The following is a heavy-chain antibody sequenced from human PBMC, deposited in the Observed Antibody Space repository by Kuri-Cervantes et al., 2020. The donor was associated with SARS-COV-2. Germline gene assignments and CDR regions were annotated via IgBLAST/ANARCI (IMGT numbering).Heavy chain of an antibody. V-gene: IGHV4-31*02. J-gene: IGHJ4*02. CDR1: GGSFSGYY. Sequence: SQTLSLTCAVYGGSFSGYYWSWIRQHPGKGLEWIGYIYYSGSTYYNPSLESRVTISVDTSKNQFSLKLSSVTAADTAVYYCARARRAGIFGVVQDFDYWGQGTLVTVSS. CDR2: IYYSGST. CDR3: ARARRAGIFGVVQDFDY. D-gene: IGHD3-3*01.